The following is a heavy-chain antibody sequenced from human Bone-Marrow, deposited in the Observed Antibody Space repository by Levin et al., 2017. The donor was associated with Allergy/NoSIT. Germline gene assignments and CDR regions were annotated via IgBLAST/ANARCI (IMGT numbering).Heavy chain of an antibody. D-gene: IGHD3-16*02. CDR3: ARGLGELSLVLGY. CDR2: IIPIFGTA. CDR1: GGTFSSYA. Sequence: PLASVKVSCKASGGTFSSYAISWVRQAPGQGLEWMGGIIPIFGTANYAQKFQGRVTITADESTSTAYMELSSLRSEDTAVYYCARGLGELSLVLGYWGQGTLVTVSS. J-gene: IGHJ4*02. V-gene: IGHV1-69*13.